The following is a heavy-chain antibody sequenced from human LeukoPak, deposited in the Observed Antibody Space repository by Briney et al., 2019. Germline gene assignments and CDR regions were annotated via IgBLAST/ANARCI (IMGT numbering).Heavy chain of an antibody. J-gene: IGHJ5*02. CDR1: GGSISTISSSSRFW. CDR3: ARDCCDYRSWFDP. D-gene: IGHD4-11*01. Sequence: SETLSLTCTVSGGSISTISSSSRFWWGWIRQPPGKGLEWIGSISHSGSTYYNPSLESRVTISVDTSNNQFSLEVSSVTAADTAVYYCARDCCDYRSWFDPWGQGSLVTVSS. V-gene: IGHV4-39*07. CDR2: ISHSGST.